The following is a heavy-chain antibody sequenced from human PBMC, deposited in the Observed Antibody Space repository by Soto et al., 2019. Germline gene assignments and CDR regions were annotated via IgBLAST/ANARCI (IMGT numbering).Heavy chain of an antibody. Sequence: QLQLQESGSGLVKPSQTLSLTCAVSGGSISSDIYAWSWIRQPPGKGLEWIGNIYHSGTTYYNPSLKSRVTISLDRSKNQFSLKLSSVTAADTAVYYCARGPNWFDPWGQGTLVTVSS. CDR2: IYHSGTT. J-gene: IGHJ5*02. CDR1: GGSISSDIYA. CDR3: ARGPNWFDP. V-gene: IGHV4-30-2*01.